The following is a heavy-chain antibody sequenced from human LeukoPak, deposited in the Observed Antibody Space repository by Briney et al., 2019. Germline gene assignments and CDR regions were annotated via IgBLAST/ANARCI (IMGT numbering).Heavy chain of an antibody. D-gene: IGHD3-3*01. V-gene: IGHV3-21*04. CDR3: AKAPRFGDHATEYYYYYMDV. Sequence: PGGSLRLSCAASGFSFSSYSMNWVRQAPGKGLEWVSSISSSSSYIYYVDSVKGRFTISRDNAKNSLYLQMNSLRAEDTAVYYCAKAPRFGDHATEYYYYYMDVWGKGTTVTVSS. CDR1: GFSFSSYS. CDR2: ISSSSSYI. J-gene: IGHJ6*03.